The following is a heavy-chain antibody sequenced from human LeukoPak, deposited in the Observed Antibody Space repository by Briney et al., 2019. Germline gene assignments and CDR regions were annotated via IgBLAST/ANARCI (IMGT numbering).Heavy chain of an antibody. V-gene: IGHV3-7*01. D-gene: IGHD3-22*01. J-gene: IGHJ1*01. CDR3: ARDFEGDTMIVVVPQYFQH. CDR1: GFTFSSYW. Sequence: PGGSLRLSCAASGFTFSSYWMSWVRQAPGKGLEWVANIKQDGSEKYYVDSVKGRFTISRDNAKNSLYLQMNSLRAEDTAVYYCARDFEGDTMIVVVPQYFQHWGQGTLVTVSS. CDR2: IKQDGSEK.